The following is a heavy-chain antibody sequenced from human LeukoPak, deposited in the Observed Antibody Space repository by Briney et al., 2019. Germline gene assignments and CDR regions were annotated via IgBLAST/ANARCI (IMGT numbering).Heavy chain of an antibody. J-gene: IGHJ4*02. CDR2: IYYSGST. V-gene: IGHV4-39*01. CDR1: GGSISSSSYY. Sequence: SETLSLTCTVSGGSISSSSYYWGWIRQPPGKGLEWIGSIYYSGSTYYNPSLKSRVTISVDTSKNQFSLKLSSVTAADTAVYYCASLYDILTGRLEYWGQGTLVTVSS. CDR3: ASLYDILTGRLEY. D-gene: IGHD3-9*01.